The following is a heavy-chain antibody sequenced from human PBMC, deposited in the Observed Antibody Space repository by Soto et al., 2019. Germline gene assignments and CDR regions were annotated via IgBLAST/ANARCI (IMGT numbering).Heavy chain of an antibody. J-gene: IGHJ5*02. V-gene: IGHV1-18*01. Sequence: QDQLVQSGGEVEKPGASVKVSCKASGYTFTRYGISWVRQAPGQGLEWMGWISADTGTRFYAQKFQGRVTMTTDMATTTADMELGSLRSDDTAVYYGARTTVDTSMWSWLDPWGQGTQVTVSS. D-gene: IGHD2-21*01. CDR3: ARTTVDTSMWSWLDP. CDR2: ISADTGTR. CDR1: GYTFTRYG.